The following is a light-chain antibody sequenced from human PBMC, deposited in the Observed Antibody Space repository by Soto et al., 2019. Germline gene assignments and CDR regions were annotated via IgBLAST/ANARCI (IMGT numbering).Light chain of an antibody. V-gene: IGLV4-69*02. CDR1: SGHSNFA. Sequence: QTVVTQSPSASASLGASVKLTCTLSSGHSNFAIAWHQQQPEKGPRYLMKLNSDGSHSKGDGIPDRFSGSSTGAERYLTISSLQSEDEADYYCQTWGSGIPVFGGGTKLTVL. CDR3: QTWGSGIPV. CDR2: LNSDGSH. J-gene: IGLJ3*02.